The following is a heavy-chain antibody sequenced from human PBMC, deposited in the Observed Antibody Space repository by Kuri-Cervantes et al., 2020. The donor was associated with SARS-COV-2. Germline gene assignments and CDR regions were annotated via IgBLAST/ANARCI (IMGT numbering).Heavy chain of an antibody. D-gene: IGHD2-2*01. CDR2: ISAYNGNT. Sequence: ASVKVSCKASGYTFTSYGISWVRQAPGQGLEWMGWISAYNGNTNYAQKLQGRVTMTTDTSTSTAYMELRSLRPDDTAVYYCARAITRWVVPAAMVDYWGQGTLVTVSS. V-gene: IGHV1-18*01. CDR3: ARAITRWVVPAAMVDY. CDR1: GYTFTSYG. J-gene: IGHJ4*02.